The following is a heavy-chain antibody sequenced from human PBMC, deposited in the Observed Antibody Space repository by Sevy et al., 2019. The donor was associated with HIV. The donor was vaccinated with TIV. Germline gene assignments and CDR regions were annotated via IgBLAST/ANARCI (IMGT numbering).Heavy chain of an antibody. J-gene: IGHJ1*01. CDR2: ISYDGSNK. D-gene: IGHD2-8*01. CDR1: GFTFSNYG. Sequence: GGSLRLSCAASGFTFSNYGIHWVRQAPGKGLEWVAVISYDGSNKYYADSVKGRFTISRDNSKNTVYVQMNSLRAEDTAVYYCAKHDGHFPEYFQEWGQGTLVTVSS. CDR3: AKHDGHFPEYFQE. V-gene: IGHV3-30*18.